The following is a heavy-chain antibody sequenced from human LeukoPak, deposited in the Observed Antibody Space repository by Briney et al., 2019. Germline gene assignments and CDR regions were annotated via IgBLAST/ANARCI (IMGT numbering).Heavy chain of an antibody. CDR3: ARASSYSGYDAYYFEY. V-gene: IGHV4-31*03. D-gene: IGHD5-12*01. J-gene: IGHJ4*02. CDR2: IHYSGST. Sequence: SETLSLTCIVSGGSISTSTDYWSWIRQYPGKGLEWIGYIHYSGSTYYNASLKSRVTISVDTSKNQLSLKLSSVTAADTAVYYCARASSYSGYDAYYFEYWGQGTLVTVSS. CDR1: GGSISTSTDY.